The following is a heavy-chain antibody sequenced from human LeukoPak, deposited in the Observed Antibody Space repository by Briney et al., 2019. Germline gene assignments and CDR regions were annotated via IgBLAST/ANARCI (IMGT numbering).Heavy chain of an antibody. V-gene: IGHV4-59*08. CDR3: ARLQSANHDNGYYTGGFYYMDA. D-gene: IGHD4-17*01. CDR2: ISYTGST. CDR1: GGSMSNNY. Sequence: SETLSLTCSVSGGSMSNNYWGWIRQPPGRGLEWIGYISYTGSTSYTPSLKSRVSIFLETPRNQFSLEVSSVIAADTAVYYCARLQSANHDNGYYTGGFYYMDAWGKGTTVTVSS. J-gene: IGHJ6*03.